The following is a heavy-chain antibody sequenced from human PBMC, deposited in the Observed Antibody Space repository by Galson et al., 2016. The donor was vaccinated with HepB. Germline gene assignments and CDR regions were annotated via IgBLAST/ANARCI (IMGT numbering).Heavy chain of an antibody. V-gene: IGHV3-23*01. CDR3: EKKGLVPRGHDYSLDV. CDR2: IHAGDPGT. J-gene: IGHJ6*02. D-gene: IGHD6-6*01. CDR1: GFTFSTHI. Sequence: SLRLSCAGSGFTFSTHIMGWVRQPPGKGLEWVSSIHAGDPGTYYTDSVKGRFTISRDNSRNTVYLQMNDLRAEDSAVYYCEKKGLVPRGHDYSLDVLGQGTTVTVSS.